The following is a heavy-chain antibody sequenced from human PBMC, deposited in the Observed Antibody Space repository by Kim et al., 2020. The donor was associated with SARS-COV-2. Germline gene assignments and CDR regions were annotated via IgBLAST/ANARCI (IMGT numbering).Heavy chain of an antibody. D-gene: IGHD3-9*01. CDR3: ARGSYYDMLTGYSFDY. V-gene: IGHV4-59*08. J-gene: IGHJ4*02. Sequence: SETLSLTCTVSGGSISSYYWSWIRQPPGKGLEWIGYIYYSGSTNYNPSLKSRVTISVDTSKNQFSLKLSSVTAADTAVYYCARGSYYDMLTGYSFDYWGQGTLVTVSS. CDR2: IYYSGST. CDR1: GGSISSYY.